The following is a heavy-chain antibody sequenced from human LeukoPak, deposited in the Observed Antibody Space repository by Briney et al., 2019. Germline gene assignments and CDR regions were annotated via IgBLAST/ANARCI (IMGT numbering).Heavy chain of an antibody. CDR3: ARRLAAAAGRWFDP. J-gene: IGHJ5*02. D-gene: IGHD6-13*01. CDR1: GGSISSSSYY. CDR2: IYYSGST. V-gene: IGHV4-39*01. Sequence: SETLSLTCTVSGGSISSSSYYWGWIRQPPGKGLEWIGRIYYSGSTYYNPSLKSRVTISVDTSKNQFSLKLSSVTAADTAVYYCARRLAAAAGRWFDPWGQGTLVTVSS.